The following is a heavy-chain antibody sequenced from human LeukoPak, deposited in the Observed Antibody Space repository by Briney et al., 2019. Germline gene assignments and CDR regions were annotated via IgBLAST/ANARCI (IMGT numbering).Heavy chain of an antibody. J-gene: IGHJ4*01. CDR2: VKPDGNEK. V-gene: IGHV3-7*01. Sequence: GGSLRLSCGVSGFTFSSYWMTWARQAPGRGLEWVATVKPDGNEKFYVDSVKGRFAISRHNARNSVYLEMNSLRVEDTAVYLCARGDLDYWGQGTLVTVSS. CDR1: GFTFSSYW. CDR3: ARGDLDY.